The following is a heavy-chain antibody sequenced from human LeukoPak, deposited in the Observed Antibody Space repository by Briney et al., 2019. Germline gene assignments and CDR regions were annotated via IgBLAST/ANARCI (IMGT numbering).Heavy chain of an antibody. V-gene: IGHV4-4*02. CDR1: GFTFSSYW. D-gene: IGHD2-2*01. Sequence: GSLRLSCAASGFTFSSYWMSWVRQPPGKGLEWIGEIYHSGSTNYNPSLKSRVTISVDKSKNQFSLKLSSVTAADTAVYYCARLVPAAASNWFDPWGQGTLVTVSS. CDR2: IYHSGST. J-gene: IGHJ5*02. CDR3: ARLVPAAASNWFDP.